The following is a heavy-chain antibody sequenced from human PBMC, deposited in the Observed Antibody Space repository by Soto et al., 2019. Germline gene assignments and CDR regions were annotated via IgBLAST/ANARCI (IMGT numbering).Heavy chain of an antibody. CDR1: GYTFTSYA. D-gene: IGHD3-22*01. CDR2: INAGNGNT. J-gene: IGHJ4*02. V-gene: IGHV1-3*01. Sequence: GASVKVSCKASGYTFTSYAMHWVRQAPGQRLEWMGWINAGNGNTKYSQKFQGRVTITRDTSASTAYMELISLRATDTAIYFCAKDMVGYYDNNGYGLDCWGQGTLVTVSS. CDR3: AKDMVGYYDNNGYGLDC.